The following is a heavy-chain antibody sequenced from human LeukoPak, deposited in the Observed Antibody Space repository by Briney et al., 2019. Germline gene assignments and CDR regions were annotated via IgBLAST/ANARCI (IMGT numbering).Heavy chain of an antibody. D-gene: IGHD6-19*01. CDR1: GGSISSYY. CDR2: TYYGGSA. Sequence: PSETLSPTCTVSGGSISSYYWTWIRQPPGKGLEWIGSTYYGGSADYDPSLKSRVTLSLDTSKNQFSLKLRTVTAADTAVYYCARTPGVAGTSHYFDYWGQGTLVIVSS. J-gene: IGHJ4*02. CDR3: ARTPGVAGTSHYFDY. V-gene: IGHV4-59*01.